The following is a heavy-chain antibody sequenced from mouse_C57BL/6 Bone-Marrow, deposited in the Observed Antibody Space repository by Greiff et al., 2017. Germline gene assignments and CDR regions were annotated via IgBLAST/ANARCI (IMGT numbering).Heavy chain of an antibody. V-gene: IGHV1-15*01. D-gene: IGHD1-1*01. CDR2: IDPETGGT. CDR3: TRWDYGSSYDYFDY. CDR1: GYTFTDYE. J-gene: IGHJ2*01. Sequence: VQLQESGAELVRPGASVTLSCKASGYTFTDYEMHWVKQTPVHGLEWIGAIDPETGGTAYNQKFKGKAILTADKSSRTAYMELRSLPSEDSAVYYCTRWDYGSSYDYFDYWGQGTTLTVSS.